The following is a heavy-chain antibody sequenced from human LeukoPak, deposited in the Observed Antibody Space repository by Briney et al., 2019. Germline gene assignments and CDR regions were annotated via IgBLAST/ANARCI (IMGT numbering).Heavy chain of an antibody. J-gene: IGHJ4*02. V-gene: IGHV4-59*08. Sequence: SETLSLTCTVSGGSISSYYWSWIRQPPGKGLEWIGYVFHSGTTNYNPSLKSRVTISVDTSKNQFSLKLTSVTAADTAVYYCARDSSGYYRIDYWGQGTLVTVSS. CDR2: VFHSGTT. CDR3: ARDSSGYYRIDY. CDR1: GGSISSYY. D-gene: IGHD3-22*01.